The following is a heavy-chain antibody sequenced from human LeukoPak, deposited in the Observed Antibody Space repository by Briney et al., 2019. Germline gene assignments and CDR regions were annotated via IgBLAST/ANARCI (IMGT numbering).Heavy chain of an antibody. Sequence: GGSLRLSCAASGFTFSSYAMSGVRQAPGKGLEWVSAISGSGGSTYYADSVKGRFTISRDNSKNTLYLQMNSLRAEDTAVYYCAKDSGSSSQFDYWGQGTLVTVSS. D-gene: IGHD6-13*01. CDR3: AKDSGSSSQFDY. J-gene: IGHJ4*02. V-gene: IGHV3-23*01. CDR1: GFTFSSYA. CDR2: ISGSGGST.